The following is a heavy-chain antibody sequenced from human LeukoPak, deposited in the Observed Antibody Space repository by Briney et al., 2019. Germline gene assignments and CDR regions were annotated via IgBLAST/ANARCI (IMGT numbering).Heavy chain of an antibody. V-gene: IGHV4-39*01. Sequence: SETLSLTCTVSGGSISSSSYYWGWIRQPPGKGLEWIGSIYYSGSTYYNPSLKSRVTISVDTSKNQFSLKLSSVTAADTAVYYCARVPRVRIVVVPAAMSYFDYWGQGTLVTVSP. J-gene: IGHJ4*02. CDR3: ARVPRVRIVVVPAAMSYFDY. CDR2: IYYSGST. D-gene: IGHD2-2*01. CDR1: GGSISSSSYY.